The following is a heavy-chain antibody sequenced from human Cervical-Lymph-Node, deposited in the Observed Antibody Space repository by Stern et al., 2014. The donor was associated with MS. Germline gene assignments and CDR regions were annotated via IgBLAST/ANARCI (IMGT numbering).Heavy chain of an antibody. V-gene: IGHV4-59*02. CDR1: GGSVSNYY. J-gene: IGHJ4*02. CDR3: ARLYSSSSGRLFDY. Sequence: VQLLESGPGLVKPSETLSLTCTVSGGSVSNYYWSWIRQPPGKGLEWIGHISSSGSTNYNPSLKSRVTILVDTSKNQFSLKLSSVTAADTAVYYCARLYSSSSGRLFDYWGQGTLVTVSS. CDR2: ISSSGST. D-gene: IGHD6-6*01.